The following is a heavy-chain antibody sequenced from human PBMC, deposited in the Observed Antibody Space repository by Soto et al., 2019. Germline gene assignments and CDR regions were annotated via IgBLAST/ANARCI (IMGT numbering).Heavy chain of an antibody. CDR3: AHRLTLNSDWTYGRFDH. V-gene: IGHV2-5*02. CDR2: IYWDDDK. D-gene: IGHD1-7*01. CDR1: GFSLTTYGVG. J-gene: IGHJ4*02. Sequence: QITLKESGPPLVKPTQTLTLTCTFSGFSLTTYGVGVGWVRQPPGKALEWLALIYWDDDKRYSPSLKSRLTIPKDTPKNHVVLTMPNVDPVDTATYYCAHRLTLNSDWTYGRFDHWGQGTLVTVSS.